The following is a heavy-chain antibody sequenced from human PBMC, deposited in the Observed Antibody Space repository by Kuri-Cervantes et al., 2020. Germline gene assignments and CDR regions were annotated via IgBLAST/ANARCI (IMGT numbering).Heavy chain of an antibody. CDR1: GFTFSDYY. D-gene: IGHD5-18*01. CDR2: ISSSGSTI. CDR3: ARESGGYSYGPYFDY. J-gene: IGHJ4*02. Sequence: GESLKISCAASGFTFSDYYMSWIRQAPGKRLEWVSYISSSGSTIYYADSVKGRFTISRDNAKNSLYLQMNSLRAEDTAVYYCARESGGYSYGPYFDYWGQGTLVTVSS. V-gene: IGHV3-11*01.